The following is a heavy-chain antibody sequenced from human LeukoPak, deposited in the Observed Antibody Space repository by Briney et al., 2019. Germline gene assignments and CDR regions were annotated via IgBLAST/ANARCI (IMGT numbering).Heavy chain of an antibody. CDR3: ARIRGGNNYHFDY. D-gene: IGHD1-26*01. CDR2: INPNSGAT. Sequence: ASVMVSCTASGYTFTASYIHWVRQPPGQGLEWMGWINPNSGATNYAQKFQGRVTMTKDTSISTGYMELSRLRSDDTAVYYCARIRGGNNYHFDYWGQGTLVTVSS. J-gene: IGHJ4*02. V-gene: IGHV1-2*02. CDR1: GYTFTASY.